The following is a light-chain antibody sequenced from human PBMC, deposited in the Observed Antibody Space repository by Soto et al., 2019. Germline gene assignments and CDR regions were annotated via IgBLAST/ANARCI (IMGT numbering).Light chain of an antibody. CDR3: SSYAGVNNLV. CDR1: SSDVGRYNY. V-gene: IGLV2-8*01. CDR2: EVI. J-gene: IGLJ2*01. Sequence: QSALTQPPSASGSPGQSVTISCAGTSSDVGRYNYVSWYQQHPGKAPKLIIFEVIKRPSGVPDRFSGSKSGNTASLTVSGLQAEDEADYYCSSYAGVNNLVFGGGTQLTVL.